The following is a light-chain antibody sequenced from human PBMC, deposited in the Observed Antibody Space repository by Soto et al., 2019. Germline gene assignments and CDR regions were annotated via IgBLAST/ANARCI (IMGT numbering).Light chain of an antibody. Sequence: QSALTQPASVSGSPGQSSTISCTGTSSDIGTYNSVSWYQHHPGKAPKLLIFEVIDRPSGVSDRFSGSKSGNTASLTISGLQPEDEADYYCCSYTSTYTLVFGGGTKVTVL. CDR3: CSYTSTYTLV. V-gene: IGLV2-14*01. CDR2: EVI. J-gene: IGLJ3*02. CDR1: SSDIGTYNS.